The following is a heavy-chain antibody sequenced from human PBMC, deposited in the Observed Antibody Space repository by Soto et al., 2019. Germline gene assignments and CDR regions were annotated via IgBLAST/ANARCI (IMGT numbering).Heavy chain of an antibody. CDR2: ILYDGSNK. V-gene: IGHV3-30-3*01. CDR3: ARDYYSDDSGHFDY. Sequence: PGGSLRLSCAVSAFPFSSFAMHVVRQAPDKGLEWVAKILYDGSNKYYADSVKGRFIISRDNSKNTLYLQMNILRAEDTAVYYCARDYYSDDSGHFDYWGQGTLVTVSS. J-gene: IGHJ4*02. D-gene: IGHD3-22*01. CDR1: AFPFSSFA.